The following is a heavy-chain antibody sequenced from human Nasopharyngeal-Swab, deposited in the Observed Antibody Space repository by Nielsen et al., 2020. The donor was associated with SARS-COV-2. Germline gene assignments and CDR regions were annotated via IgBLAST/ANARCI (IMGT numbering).Heavy chain of an antibody. CDR2: ISSSSSYI. CDR3: ARSLRGSSLHY. Sequence: GESLKISCAASGFTFSSYSMNWVRQAPGKGLEWVSSISSSSSYIYYADSVKGRFTISRDNAKTSLYLQMNLLGAEDTAVYYCARSLRGSSLHYWGQGTLVTVSS. J-gene: IGHJ4*02. D-gene: IGHD6-6*01. V-gene: IGHV3-21*01. CDR1: GFTFSSYS.